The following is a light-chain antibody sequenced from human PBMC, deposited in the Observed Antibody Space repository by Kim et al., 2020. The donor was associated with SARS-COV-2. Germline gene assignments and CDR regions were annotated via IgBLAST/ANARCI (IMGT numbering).Light chain of an antibody. CDR1: GGNTSNA. Sequence: SVQLTCPRSGGNTSNAIAWHQQQSEKGPRYLMQLNSDGSQSKGEGIPDRFAGSSSGAGRYLTISSLQSEDEADYYCQTWGTGIWVFGGGTQLTVL. CDR3: QTWGTGIWV. J-gene: IGLJ3*02. V-gene: IGLV4-69*01. CDR2: LNSDGSQ.